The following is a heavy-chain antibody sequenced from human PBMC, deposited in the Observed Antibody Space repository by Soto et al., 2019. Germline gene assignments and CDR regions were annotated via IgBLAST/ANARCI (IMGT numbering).Heavy chain of an antibody. Sequence: QITLKESGPTLVRPAQTLTLTCDFSGFSLSTYHMGVAWIRQPPGKALEWLALIYWDDDKRYSPSLKDRLAISKGTSSNQVVLTITNVDPGDTATYFCAHAGDYDLLTFDHWGPGTRVTVSS. D-gene: IGHD4-17*01. CDR3: AHAGDYDLLTFDH. J-gene: IGHJ4*02. V-gene: IGHV2-5*02. CDR1: GFSLSTYHMG. CDR2: IYWDDDK.